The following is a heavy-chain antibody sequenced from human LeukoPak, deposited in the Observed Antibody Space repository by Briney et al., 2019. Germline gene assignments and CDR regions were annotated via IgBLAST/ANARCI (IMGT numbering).Heavy chain of an antibody. D-gene: IGHD3-10*01. V-gene: IGHV4-31*03. Sequence: SQTLSLTCTVSCGSISSGGYYWSWIRQHPGKGLEWIGYIYYSGSTYYNPSLKSRVTISVDTSKNQFSLKLSSVTAADTAVYYCARAPLLLWFGESINYFDYWGQGTLVTVSS. J-gene: IGHJ4*02. CDR2: IYYSGST. CDR1: CGSISSGGYY. CDR3: ARAPLLLWFGESINYFDY.